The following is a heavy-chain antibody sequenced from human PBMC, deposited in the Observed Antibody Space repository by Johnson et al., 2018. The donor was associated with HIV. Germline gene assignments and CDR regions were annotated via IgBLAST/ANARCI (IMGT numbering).Heavy chain of an antibody. J-gene: IGHJ3*02. V-gene: IGHV3-30*04. CDR1: GFTFSSYA. CDR3: ARIRRYYEDSSGYPNLAFEI. D-gene: IGHD3-22*01. Sequence: QVQLVESGGGVVQPGRSLRLSCAASGFTFSSYAMHWVRQAPGKGLEWVAVISYDGSNKYYADSVKGRFTISRDNAKNSLYLQMNNLRAEDTALYYVARIRRYYEDSSGYPNLAFEIWGQGTMVTVSS. CDR2: ISYDGSNK.